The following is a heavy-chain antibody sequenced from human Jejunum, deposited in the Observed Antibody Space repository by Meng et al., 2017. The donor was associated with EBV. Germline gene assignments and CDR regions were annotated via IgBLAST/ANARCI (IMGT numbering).Heavy chain of an antibody. J-gene: IGHJ4*02. Sequence: VPLLGSRPVLAQPSQTLALTYSVAGGSISSGGYHWICNRQPPGKGLEWIGYIYNSESTNYKSSLKSRVTISADTSKNQFSLRLSSVTAAYTAVYYCSRDQNGSYFAYWGQGTLVTVSS. V-gene: IGHV4-61*08. CDR3: SRDQNGSYFAY. CDR1: GGSISSGGYH. D-gene: IGHD1-26*01. CDR2: IYNSEST.